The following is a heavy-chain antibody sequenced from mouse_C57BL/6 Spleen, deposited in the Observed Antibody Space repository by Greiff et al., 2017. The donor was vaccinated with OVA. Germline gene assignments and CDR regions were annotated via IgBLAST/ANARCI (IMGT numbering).Heavy chain of an antibody. D-gene: IGHD1-1*01. Sequence: DVMLVESGGGLVQPGGSLSLSCAASGFTFTDYYMSWVRQPPGKALAWLGFIRNKANGYTTEYSASVKGRFTISRDNSQSILYLQMNALRAEDSATYCYARYLPRRYNELDDWGEGTTCTVSS. CDR3: ARYLPRRYNELDD. CDR2: IRNKANGYTT. V-gene: IGHV7-3*01. J-gene: IGHJ4*01. CDR1: GFTFTDYY.